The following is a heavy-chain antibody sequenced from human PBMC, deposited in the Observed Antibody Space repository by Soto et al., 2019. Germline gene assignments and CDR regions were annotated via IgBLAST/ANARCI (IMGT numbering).Heavy chain of an antibody. V-gene: IGHV4-39*01. CDR2: IYYSGST. J-gene: IGHJ6*02. D-gene: IGHD2-15*01. CDR1: YTRSERYS. CDR3: ARHSGELGYCSGGSCYEGDYYYGMDV. Sequence: YTRSERYSRGSSRPPKGKGLEYIGTIYYSGSTYYNPSLKSRVTISVDTSKNQFSLKLSSVTAADTAVYYCARHSGELGYCSGGSCYEGDYYYGMDVWGQATSVT.